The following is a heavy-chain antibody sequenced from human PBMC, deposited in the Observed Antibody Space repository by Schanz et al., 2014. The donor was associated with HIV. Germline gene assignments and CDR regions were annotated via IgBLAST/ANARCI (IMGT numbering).Heavy chain of an antibody. V-gene: IGHV4-31*03. CDR2: IYHSGNT. CDR1: GGSISTGGYY. CDR3: ARGQSFDFWSGYRVGYFDY. J-gene: IGHJ4*02. Sequence: QVQLRASGPGLVKPSQTLSLTCTVSGGSISTGGYYWSWIRQHPVKGLECIGYIYHSGNTYYTPALKSRTTISIDTSKNQFSLKLSSVTAADTAVYYCARGQSFDFWSGYRVGYFDYWGQGTLVTVSS. D-gene: IGHD3-3*01.